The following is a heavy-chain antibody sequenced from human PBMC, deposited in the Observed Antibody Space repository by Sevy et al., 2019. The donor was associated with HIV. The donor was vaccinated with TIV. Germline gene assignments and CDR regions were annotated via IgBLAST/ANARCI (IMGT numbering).Heavy chain of an antibody. Sequence: GGSLKLSCGASGFTFSNAWMSWVRQAPGKGLEWVGRIKSKADGGTPDYAAPVKGTFTISRDDSINTLYLQMNSLRTDDTAVYYCGYSEYGYYYDYWGQGTLVTVSS. CDR2: IKSKADGGTP. J-gene: IGHJ4*02. V-gene: IGHV3-15*01. D-gene: IGHD1-26*01. CDR1: GFTFSNAW. CDR3: GYSEYGYYYDY.